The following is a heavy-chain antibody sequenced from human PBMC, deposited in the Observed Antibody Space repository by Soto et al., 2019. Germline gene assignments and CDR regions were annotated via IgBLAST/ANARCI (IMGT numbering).Heavy chain of an antibody. CDR1: GFSLSNARMG. J-gene: IGHJ6*02. CDR3: ARIQADPYGDYTPGLYYYYGMDV. D-gene: IGHD4-17*01. CDR2: IFSNDEK. V-gene: IGHV2-26*01. Sequence: QVTLKESGPVLVKPTETLTLTCTVSGFSLSNARMGVSWIRQPPGKALEWLAHIFSNDEKSYSTSLKSRLTISKDTSKSQVVLTMTNMDPVDTATYYCARIQADPYGDYTPGLYYYYGMDVWGQGTTVTVSS.